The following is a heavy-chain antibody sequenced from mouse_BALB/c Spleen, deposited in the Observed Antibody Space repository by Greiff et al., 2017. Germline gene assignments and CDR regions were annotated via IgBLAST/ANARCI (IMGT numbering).Heavy chain of an antibody. Sequence: EVMLVESGGGLVKPGGSLKLSCAASGFTFSSYAMSWVRQTPEKRLEWVASISSGGSTYYPDSVKGRFTISRDNARNILYLQMSSLRSEDTAMYYCARRTGDWFAYWGQGTLVTVSA. D-gene: IGHD4-1*01. CDR3: ARRTGDWFAY. CDR1: GFTFSSYA. J-gene: IGHJ3*01. V-gene: IGHV5-6-5*01. CDR2: ISSGGST.